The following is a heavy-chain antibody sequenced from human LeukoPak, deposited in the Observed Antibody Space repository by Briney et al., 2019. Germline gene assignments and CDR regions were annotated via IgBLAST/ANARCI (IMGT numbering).Heavy chain of an antibody. CDR1: GYTFTSYA. D-gene: IGHD1-14*01. CDR2: INAGNGNT. J-gene: IGHJ6*04. CDR3: ARDPTGYYGMDV. Sequence: ASVKVSCQASGYTFTSYAMHWVRQAAGQRREWMGWINAGNGNTKYSQKFQGRVTITRDTSASTAYMELSSLRSEDTAVYYCARDPTGYYGMDVWGKGTTVTVSS. V-gene: IGHV1-3*01.